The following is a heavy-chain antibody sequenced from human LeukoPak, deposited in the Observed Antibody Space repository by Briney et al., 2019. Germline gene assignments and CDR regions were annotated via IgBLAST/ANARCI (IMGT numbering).Heavy chain of an antibody. CDR1: GFTFSGSA. Sequence: PGGSLRLSCAASGFTFSGSAMHWVRQASGKGLEWVGRIRSKANSYATAYAASVKGRFTISRDDSKNTAYLQTNSLKTEDTAVYYCTRHGDYYDSSGYYIDAFDIWGQGTMVTVSS. CDR2: IRSKANSYAT. J-gene: IGHJ3*02. CDR3: TRHGDYYDSSGYYIDAFDI. V-gene: IGHV3-73*01. D-gene: IGHD3-22*01.